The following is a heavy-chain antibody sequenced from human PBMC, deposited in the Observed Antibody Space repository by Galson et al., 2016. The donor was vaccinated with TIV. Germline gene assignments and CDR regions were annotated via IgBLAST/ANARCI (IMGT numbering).Heavy chain of an antibody. Sequence: SLRLSCAASGFIVDDNYMTWIRQAPGKGLEWVSVIYGDGRTYYTDSVRGRFTISRDSSKNTLYLQMNSLRAEDTAAYYCARDRYYDARGYYYYYYGMDVWGQGTTVTVSS. CDR3: ARDRYYDARGYYYYYYGMDV. V-gene: IGHV3-53*01. CDR2: IYGDGRT. J-gene: IGHJ6*02. CDR1: GFIVDDNY. D-gene: IGHD3-22*01.